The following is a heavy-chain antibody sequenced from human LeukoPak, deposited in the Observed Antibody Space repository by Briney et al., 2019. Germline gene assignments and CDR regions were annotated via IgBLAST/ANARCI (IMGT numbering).Heavy chain of an antibody. J-gene: IGHJ5*02. CDR1: GFTFSSYA. D-gene: IGHD3-22*01. CDR3: ARDNYYDSSGYPP. CDR2: IYYSGST. Sequence: LRLSCAASGFTFSSYAMTWVRQAPGKGLEWIGYIYYSGSTYYNPSLKSRVTISVDTSKNQFSLKLSSVTAADTAVYYCARDNYYDSSGYPPWGQGTLVTVSS. V-gene: IGHV4-30-4*08.